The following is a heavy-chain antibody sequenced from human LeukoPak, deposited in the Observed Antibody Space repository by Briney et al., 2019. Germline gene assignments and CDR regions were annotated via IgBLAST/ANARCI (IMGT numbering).Heavy chain of an antibody. Sequence: GASVKVSCTASGGTFSSYAISWVRQAPGQGLEWMGGIIPIFGTANYAQKFQGRVTITADESTSTAYMELSSLRSEDTAVYYCARARGRGVWFDPWGQGTLVTVSS. CDR2: IIPIFGTA. J-gene: IGHJ5*02. CDR1: GGTFSSYA. D-gene: IGHD3-10*01. CDR3: ARARGRGVWFDP. V-gene: IGHV1-69*13.